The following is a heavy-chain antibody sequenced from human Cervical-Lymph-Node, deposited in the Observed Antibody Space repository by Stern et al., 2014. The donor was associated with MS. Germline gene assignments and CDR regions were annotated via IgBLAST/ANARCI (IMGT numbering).Heavy chain of an antibody. CDR2: IVPMCAKA. CDR3: ARERSIHYPAFAP. Sequence: VQLLESGAEVKKPGSSVRVSCKASGGSFKRYAFNWLRQAPGQGLEWLGYIVPMCAKANYAQKFQGRVTVTADEATNTVYMELSFLTSEDTAVYYCARERSIHYPAFAPWGQGTLVTVSS. D-gene: IGHD3-10*01. J-gene: IGHJ5*02. CDR1: GGSFKRYA. V-gene: IGHV1-69*01.